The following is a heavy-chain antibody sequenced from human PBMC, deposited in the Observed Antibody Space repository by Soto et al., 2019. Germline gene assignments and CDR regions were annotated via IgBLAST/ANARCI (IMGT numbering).Heavy chain of an antibody. D-gene: IGHD2-15*01. CDR1: GFIVSDTY. CDR3: AREPRDWRGGSCSITGDAYDI. V-gene: IGHV3-66*01. J-gene: IGHJ3*02. CDR2: ISNRGDT. Sequence: EVQLVESGGGLVQPGGSLRLSCTASGFIVSDTYVNWVRQAPGQGLEWVSVISNRGDTHYADSVRGRCSLSRDISDNTLHLQMNNLRVEDTAVYYCAREPRDWRGGSCSITGDAYDICGQGTMVTVSS.